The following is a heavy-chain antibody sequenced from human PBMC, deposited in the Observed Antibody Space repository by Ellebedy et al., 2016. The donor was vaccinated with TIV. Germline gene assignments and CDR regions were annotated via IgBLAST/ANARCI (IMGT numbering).Heavy chain of an antibody. Sequence: GESLKISCAASGFTFSSYAMSWVRQAPGKGLEWVSAISGSGGSTYYADSVKGRFTISRDNSKNTLYLQMNSLRAEDTAVYYCAKGDYQLLLSYFDYWGQGTLVTVSS. J-gene: IGHJ4*02. CDR3: AKGDYQLLLSYFDY. CDR2: ISGSGGST. CDR1: GFTFSSYA. D-gene: IGHD2-2*01. V-gene: IGHV3-23*01.